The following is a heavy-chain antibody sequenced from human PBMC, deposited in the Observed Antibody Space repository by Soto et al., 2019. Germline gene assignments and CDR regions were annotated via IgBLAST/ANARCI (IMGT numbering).Heavy chain of an antibody. CDR1: GYTFTSYD. CDR2: MNPNTGNT. J-gene: IGHJ4*02. Sequence: QVQLVQSGAEVKKPGASVKVSCKTSGYTFTSYDTNWVRQATGQGLEWMGWMNPNTGNTGYAQNLQGRVTLTRDTSISTAYMELSSLRSQDTAVYYCVTTAFASSGWGQGTLVTVSS. CDR3: VTTAFASSG. D-gene: IGHD3-22*01. V-gene: IGHV1-8*01.